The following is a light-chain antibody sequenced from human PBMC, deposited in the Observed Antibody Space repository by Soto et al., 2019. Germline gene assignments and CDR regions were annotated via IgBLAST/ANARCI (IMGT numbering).Light chain of an antibody. V-gene: IGKV1-39*01. CDR3: QQSYSTPRT. CDR1: QSISSY. J-gene: IGKJ1*01. Sequence: IQMTQSPSSLSASVGDRVTITGRASQSISSYLNWYQQKPGKAPKLLIYAASSLQSGVPSRFSGSGSGTDFTLTISSLQPEDFATYYCQQSYSTPRTFGQGTKVDI. CDR2: AAS.